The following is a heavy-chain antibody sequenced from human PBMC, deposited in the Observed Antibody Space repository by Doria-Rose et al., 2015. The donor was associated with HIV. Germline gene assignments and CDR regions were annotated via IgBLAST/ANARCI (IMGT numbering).Heavy chain of an antibody. CDR1: GASVSSRGYY. J-gene: IGHJ4*02. V-gene: IGHV4-31*03. CDR3: ARMGSYRELDY. CDR2: TYYTGTS. D-gene: IGHD3-3*01. Sequence: SLTCSVSGASVSSRGYYWNWIRQVPGKGLESLGYTYYTGTSDYSPSLKSRLNMAVDTSKNQFSLKLSFVTVADTAVYYCARMGSYRELDYWGEGGLVIVTA.